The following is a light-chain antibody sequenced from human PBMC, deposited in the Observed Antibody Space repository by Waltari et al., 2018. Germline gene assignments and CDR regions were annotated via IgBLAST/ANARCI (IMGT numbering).Light chain of an antibody. CDR3: GTWDDSLGAWV. CDR2: RNS. CDR1: ISTIGSTY. V-gene: IGLV1-47*01. J-gene: IGLJ3*02. Sequence: QSVLTQPPSASGTPGQRGTISCSGSISTIGSTYVYWYQQFPGTAPKLLSYRNSHRPSGVPDRFSGSKFGTSASLAISGLRSEDEADYYCGTWDDSLGAWVFGGGTRVTVL.